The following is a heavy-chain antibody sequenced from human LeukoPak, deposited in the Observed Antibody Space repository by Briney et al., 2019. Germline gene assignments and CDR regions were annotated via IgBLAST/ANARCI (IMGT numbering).Heavy chain of an antibody. V-gene: IGHV3-23*01. Sequence: GGSLRLSCVGSGFTFSTFGMSWVRQAPGKGLEWVSVITGSGGNTYYADSVKGRFTISRDNSKNTLYLQMMSLRVEDTAVYYCAREMAHYFDSSGYSFWGQGTLVTVSS. CDR3: AREMAHYFDSSGYSF. D-gene: IGHD3-22*01. J-gene: IGHJ4*02. CDR1: GFTFSTFG. CDR2: ITGSGGNT.